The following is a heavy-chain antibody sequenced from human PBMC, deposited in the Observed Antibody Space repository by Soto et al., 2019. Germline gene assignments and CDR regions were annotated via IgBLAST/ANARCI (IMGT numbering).Heavy chain of an antibody. J-gene: IGHJ6*02. D-gene: IGHD3-16*01. CDR2: IVVGSGNT. CDR1: GFTFTSSA. CDR3: AAALKDYQILYGMDV. Sequence: SVKVSCKASGFTFTSSAVQWVRQARGQRLEWIGWIVVGSGNTNYAQKFQERVTITRDMSTSTAYMELSSLRSEDTAVYYCAAALKDYQILYGMDVWGQCTTVTV. V-gene: IGHV1-58*01.